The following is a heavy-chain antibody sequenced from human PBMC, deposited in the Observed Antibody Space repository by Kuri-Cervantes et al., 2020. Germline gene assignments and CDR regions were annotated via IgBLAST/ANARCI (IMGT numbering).Heavy chain of an antibody. CDR1: GGSISSYY. J-gene: IGHJ6*02. D-gene: IGHD5-18*01. Sequence: GSLRLSCTVSGGSISSYYWSWIRQPPGKGLEWIGSIYYSGSTYYNPSLKSRVTISVDTPKNQFSLKLSSVTAADTAVYYCARGGIQLWLRTAPMDVWGQGTTVTVSS. V-gene: IGHV4-59*12. CDR2: IYYSGST. CDR3: ARGGIQLWLRTAPMDV.